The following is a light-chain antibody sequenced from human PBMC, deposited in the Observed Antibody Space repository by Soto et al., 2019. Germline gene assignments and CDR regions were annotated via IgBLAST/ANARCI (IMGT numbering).Light chain of an antibody. CDR3: RCPQFHSSRVYC. CDR2: GGS. V-gene: IGKV3-20*01. J-gene: IGKJ2*03. CDR1: QRVTSTY. Sequence: PGERATLSCRASQRVTSTYLAWYQQKPGQSPRLIIYGGSTRASGFPDRFSGGGSGTDCTLTISRLEPEESAVYYCRCPQFHSSRVYCFGQGTKLEI.